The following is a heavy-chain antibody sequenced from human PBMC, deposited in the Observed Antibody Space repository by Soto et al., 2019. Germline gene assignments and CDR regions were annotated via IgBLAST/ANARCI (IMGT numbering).Heavy chain of an antibody. CDR1: GDSISSYY. CDR2: IYTSGST. V-gene: IGHV4-4*07. D-gene: IGHD2-15*01. J-gene: IGHJ3*02. Sequence: SETLSLTCTVSGDSISSYYWSWIRQPAGKGLEWIGRIYTSGSTNYNPSLRSRVTMSVDTSKNQFSLKLSSVTAADTAVYYCARAPIVVVAADAFDIWGQGTMVTVSS. CDR3: ARAPIVVVAADAFDI.